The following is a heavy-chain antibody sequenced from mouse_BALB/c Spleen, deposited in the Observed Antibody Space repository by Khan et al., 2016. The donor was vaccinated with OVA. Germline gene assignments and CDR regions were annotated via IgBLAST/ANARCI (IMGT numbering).Heavy chain of an antibody. CDR1: GYSITSDYA. Sequence: EVKLEVSGPGLVKPSQSLSLTCTVTGYSITSDYAWNWIQQFPGNKLEWMGYISYSGSTTYNPSLKSRISITRDTSKNQFFLQLNSVTTEDTATYYCARWFTYWGQGTLVTVSA. V-gene: IGHV3-2*02. J-gene: IGHJ3*01. CDR3: ARWFTY. CDR2: ISYSGST.